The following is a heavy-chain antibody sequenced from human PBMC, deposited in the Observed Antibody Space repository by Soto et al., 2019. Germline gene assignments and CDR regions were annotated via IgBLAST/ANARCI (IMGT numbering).Heavy chain of an antibody. CDR3: ARSASGYSSLFFDP. Sequence: QVPLVQSGAEVKKPGASVKVSCKASGYTFTSYAMHWVRQAPGQRLEWMGWINAGNGNTKYSQKFQGRVTITRDTSASTADMELSSLRSEDTAVYYCARSASGYSSLFFDPWGQGTLVTVSS. CDR1: GYTFTSYA. V-gene: IGHV1-3*01. CDR2: INAGNGNT. J-gene: IGHJ5*02. D-gene: IGHD6-19*01.